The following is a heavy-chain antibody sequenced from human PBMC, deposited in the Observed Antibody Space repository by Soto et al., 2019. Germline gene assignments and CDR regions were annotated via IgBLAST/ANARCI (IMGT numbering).Heavy chain of an antibody. J-gene: IGHJ5*02. CDR1: GDSIRRRGFY. CDR2: IYYSGIT. D-gene: IGHD3-16*01. Sequence: QVHLQESGPGQVRPSQTLSLTCSVSGDSIRRRGFYWSWIRQRPGEGLEWIGFIYYSGITDYNPSLKRRVAISADISKNQFSLKLNSVTAADTAVYYCASSGAREGDWFDPWGQGTLVTVSS. CDR3: ASSGAREGDWFDP. V-gene: IGHV4-31*03.